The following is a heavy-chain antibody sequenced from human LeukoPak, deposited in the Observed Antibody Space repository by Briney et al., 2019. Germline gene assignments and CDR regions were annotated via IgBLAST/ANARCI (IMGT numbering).Heavy chain of an antibody. CDR2: IRSKANSYVT. D-gene: IGHD2-2*01. CDR1: GLTFSGSA. Sequence: GGSLRLSCAASGLTFSGSAIRWAPQASGKGLGWVGRIRSKANSYVTAYAASVNGRFTISRDDSKNTAYLQMNSLKTEDTAVYYCQVVPAAPFDPWGQGTLVTVSS. CDR3: QVVPAAPFDP. V-gene: IGHV3-73*01. J-gene: IGHJ5*02.